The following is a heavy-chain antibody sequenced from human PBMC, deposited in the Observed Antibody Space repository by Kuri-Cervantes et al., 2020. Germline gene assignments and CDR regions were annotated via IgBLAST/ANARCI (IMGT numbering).Heavy chain of an antibody. Sequence: SETLSLTCAVSGYSISSGYYWGWIRQPPGKGLEWIGSIYHSGSTYYNPSLKSRVTISVDTSKNQFSLKLSSVTAADTAVYYCARAGGSGSHYYYYYMDVWGKGTTVTVSS. CDR3: ARAGGSGSHYYYYYMDV. D-gene: IGHD3-10*01. CDR1: GYSISSGYY. J-gene: IGHJ6*03. CDR2: IYHSGST. V-gene: IGHV4-38-2*01.